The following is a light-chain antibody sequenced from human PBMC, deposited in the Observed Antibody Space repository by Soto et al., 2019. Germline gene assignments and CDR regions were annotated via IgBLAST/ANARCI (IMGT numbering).Light chain of an antibody. CDR1: SSDVGSYNL. J-gene: IGLJ1*01. CDR3: FSYADTNTCG. CDR2: EGN. V-gene: IGLV2-23*01. Sequence: QSALTQPASVSGSPGQSITISCTGTSSDVGSYNLVSWYQQHPGKAPKLMIYEGNQRPSGDSNRFSGSKSANTASLTISGLQTEDEADYYCFSYADTNTCGFGTGTKLTVL.